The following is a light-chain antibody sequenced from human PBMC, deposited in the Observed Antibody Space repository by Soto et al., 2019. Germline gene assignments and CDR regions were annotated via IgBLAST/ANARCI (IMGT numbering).Light chain of an antibody. CDR2: GAS. CDR1: QSVSNSY. Sequence: EIVLTQSPGTLSLSPGERATLSCRASQSVSNSYLAWYQQKPGQAPRLLIYGASSRATGVPDRFSGSGSGTDFTLTISRLEPEDFAVYYCEQYGCSPRLNFGGGTQVEIK. CDR3: EQYGCSPRLN. J-gene: IGKJ4*01. V-gene: IGKV3-20*01.